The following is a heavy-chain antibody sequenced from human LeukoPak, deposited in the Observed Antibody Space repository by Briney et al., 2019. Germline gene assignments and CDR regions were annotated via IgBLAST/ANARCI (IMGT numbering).Heavy chain of an antibody. Sequence: PGGSLRLSCAASGFTFSGFAMHWVRQAPGKGLEWVAVISYDGSNKYYADSVKGRFTISRDNSKNTLYLQMNSLRPEDTAFYYCARDQHSGTYYVSPPDYWGQGTLVTVSS. CDR3: ARDQHSGTYYVSPPDY. CDR2: ISYDGSNK. D-gene: IGHD1-26*01. CDR1: GFTFSGFA. V-gene: IGHV3-30-3*01. J-gene: IGHJ4*02.